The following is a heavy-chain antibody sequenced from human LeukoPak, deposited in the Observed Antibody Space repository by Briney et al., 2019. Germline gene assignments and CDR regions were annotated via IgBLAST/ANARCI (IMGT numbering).Heavy chain of an antibody. D-gene: IGHD3-3*01. CDR3: ARGYYDFWSGYPAYYYYYYMDV. Sequence: SETLSLTCTVSGGSISSGGYYWSWIRQHPGKGLEWIGYIYYSGSTYYNPSLKSRVTISVDTSKNQFSLKLSSVTAADTAVYCCARGYYDFWSGYPAYYYYYYMDVWGKGTTVTVSS. CDR2: IYYSGST. J-gene: IGHJ6*03. CDR1: GGSISSGGYY. V-gene: IGHV4-31*03.